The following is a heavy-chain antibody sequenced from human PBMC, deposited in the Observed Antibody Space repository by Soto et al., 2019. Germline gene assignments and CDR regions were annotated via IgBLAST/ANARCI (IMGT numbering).Heavy chain of an antibody. CDR2: VKDGGST. D-gene: IGHD5-12*01. J-gene: IGHJ4*02. CDR1: GGSLTGYY. Sequence: QVQLQQWGAGLLKPSETLSLTCTVNGGSLTGYYWSWIRQPPGKGLEWIGEVKDGGSTNYSPSLRGXXSXSXXTSKNHFPLRLNSVTAADTAVYFCARGQEGIVATHWDQGALVTVSS. V-gene: IGHV4-34*01. CDR3: ARGQEGIVATH.